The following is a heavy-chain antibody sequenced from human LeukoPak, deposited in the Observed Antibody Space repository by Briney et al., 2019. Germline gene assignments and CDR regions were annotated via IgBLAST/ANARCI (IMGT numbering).Heavy chain of an antibody. CDR3: ANHYGSGSYYKH. CDR1: GFTFDDYA. D-gene: IGHD3-10*01. V-gene: IGHV3-9*01. CDR2: ISWNSGSI. Sequence: GGSLRLSCAASGFTFDDYAMHWVRQAPGKGLEWVSGISWNSGSIGYADSVKGRFTISRDNAKNSLYLQMNSLRAEDTAVYYCANHYGSGSYYKHWGQGTLVTVSS. J-gene: IGHJ4*02.